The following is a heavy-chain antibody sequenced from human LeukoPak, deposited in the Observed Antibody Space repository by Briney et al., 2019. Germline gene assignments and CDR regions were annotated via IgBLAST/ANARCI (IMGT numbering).Heavy chain of an antibody. Sequence: SGPTLVNPTQTLTLTCTFSGFSLSTGAVGVGWIRQPPGKALEWLALIYWDDDKRYSPSLKSRLTITKDTSKNQVVLTMTNMDPVDTATYYCAHIDVGYDSFDYWGQGTPVTVSS. J-gene: IGHJ4*02. V-gene: IGHV2-5*02. CDR3: AHIDVGYDSFDY. D-gene: IGHD5-12*01. CDR1: GFSLSTGAVG. CDR2: IYWDDDK.